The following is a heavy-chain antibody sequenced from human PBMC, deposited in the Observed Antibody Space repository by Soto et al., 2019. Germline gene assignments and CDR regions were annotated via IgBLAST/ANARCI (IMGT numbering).Heavy chain of an antibody. Sequence: ASVKVSCKASGYTSTNYGMHWVRQAPGQRLEWMGWINAGSGNTKYSQKFQGRITITRDTSASTVYMELSSLRSEDTAVYYCANESMVIQDDKGFDYWGQGTLVTVS. CDR1: GYTSTNYG. D-gene: IGHD3-10*01. CDR3: ANESMVIQDDKGFDY. J-gene: IGHJ4*02. V-gene: IGHV1-3*01. CDR2: INAGSGNT.